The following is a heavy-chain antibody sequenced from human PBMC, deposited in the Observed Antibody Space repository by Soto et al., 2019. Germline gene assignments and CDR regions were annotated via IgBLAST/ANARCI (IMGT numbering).Heavy chain of an antibody. CDR2: ISSSSSTI. Sequence: GGSLRLSCAAAGFTFSSYSMNWVRQAPGKGLEWVSYISSSSSTIYYADSVKGRFTISRGNAKNSLYLQMNSLRDEDTAVYYCASSPKNRGSDIVVVLAATPARYYYYGMDVWGQGTTVTVSS. CDR3: ASSPKNRGSDIVVVLAATPARYYYYGMDV. D-gene: IGHD2-15*01. V-gene: IGHV3-48*02. CDR1: GFTFSSYS. J-gene: IGHJ6*02.